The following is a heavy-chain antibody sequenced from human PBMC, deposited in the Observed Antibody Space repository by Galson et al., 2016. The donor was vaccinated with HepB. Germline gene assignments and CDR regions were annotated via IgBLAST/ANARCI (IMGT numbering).Heavy chain of an antibody. Sequence: SLRLSCAASGFTFSTYAMHWVRQAPGKGLEYVSVISSNGGSTYYAKSVKGRFTISRDNSKNTLYLQMGSVRADDMAVYYCARTYCSGTNCYGYYFDYWGQGTLVTVSS. CDR1: GFTFSTYA. CDR3: ARTYCSGTNCYGYYFDY. D-gene: IGHD2-2*01. CDR2: ISSNGGST. J-gene: IGHJ4*02. V-gene: IGHV3-64*01.